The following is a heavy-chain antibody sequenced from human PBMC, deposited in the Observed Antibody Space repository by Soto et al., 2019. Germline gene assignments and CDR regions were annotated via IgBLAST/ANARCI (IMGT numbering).Heavy chain of an antibody. CDR1: GGSFSGYY. CDR3: ARLRYCSSTSCYYYYYYGMDV. V-gene: IGHV4-34*01. CDR2: INHSGST. J-gene: IGHJ6*02. D-gene: IGHD2-2*01. Sequence: QVQLQQWGAGLLKPSETLSLTCAVYGGSFSGYYWSXIRQXPGKGLEWIGEINHSGSTNYNPSLKSRVTLSVDTSKNQFSLKLSSVTAAATAVYYCARLRYCSSTSCYYYYYYGMDVWGQGTTVTVSS.